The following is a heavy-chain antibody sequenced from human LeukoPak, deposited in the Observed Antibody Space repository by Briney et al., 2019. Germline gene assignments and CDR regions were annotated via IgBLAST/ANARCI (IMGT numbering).Heavy chain of an antibody. CDR1: GFTFSSYD. CDR3: ARVKDYYDSSGGY. J-gene: IGHJ4*02. D-gene: IGHD3-22*01. Sequence: GGSLRLSCAASGFTFSSYDMNWVRQAPGKGLEWVSSISSSSSYIYYADSVKGRFTISRDNAKNSLYLQMNSLRAEDTAVYYCARVKDYYDSSGGYWGQGTLSPSPQ. CDR2: ISSSSSYI. V-gene: IGHV3-21*01.